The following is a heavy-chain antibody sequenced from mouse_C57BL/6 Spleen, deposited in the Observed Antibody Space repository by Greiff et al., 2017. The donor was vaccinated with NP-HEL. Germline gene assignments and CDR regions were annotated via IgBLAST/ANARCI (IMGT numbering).Heavy chain of an antibody. V-gene: IGHV10-3*01. CDR3: VRDHDSSGYLAWVAY. CDR2: IRSKSSNYAT. J-gene: IGHJ3*01. Sequence: EVKLVESGGGLVQPKGSLKLSCAASGFTFNTYAMHWVRQAPGKGLEWVARIRSKSSNYATYYADSVKDRFTISRDDSQRMLYLQMNNLKTEDTASYYCVRDHDSSGYLAWVAYWGQGTLVTVSA. CDR1: GFTFNTYA. D-gene: IGHD3-2*02.